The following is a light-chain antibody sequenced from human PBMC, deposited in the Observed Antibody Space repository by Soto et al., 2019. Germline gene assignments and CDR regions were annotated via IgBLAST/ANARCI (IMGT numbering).Light chain of an antibody. CDR2: EVT. J-gene: IGLJ2*01. V-gene: IGLV2-14*01. CDR3: SSYTGSSINTVV. CDR1: SSDVAGYNY. Sequence: QSALTQPASVSGSPGQSITISCTGTSSDVAGYNYVSWYQQHPGTAPKLIIYEVTNRPSGVSNRFSGSKSGNTASLTISGLQAEDEADYYCSSYTGSSINTVVFGGGTKLTVL.